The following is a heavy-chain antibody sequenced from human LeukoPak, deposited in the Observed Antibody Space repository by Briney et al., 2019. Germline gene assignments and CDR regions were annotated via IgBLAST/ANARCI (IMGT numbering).Heavy chain of an antibody. Sequence: SETLSLTCTVSGGSISSYYWSWIRQPPGKGLEWIGYIYHSGSTYYNPSLKSRVTISVDRSKNQFSLKLSSVTAADTAVYYCARPTGRPYAFDIWGQGTMVTVSS. J-gene: IGHJ3*02. D-gene: IGHD1-14*01. CDR3: ARPTGRPYAFDI. V-gene: IGHV4-59*12. CDR2: IYHSGST. CDR1: GGSISSYY.